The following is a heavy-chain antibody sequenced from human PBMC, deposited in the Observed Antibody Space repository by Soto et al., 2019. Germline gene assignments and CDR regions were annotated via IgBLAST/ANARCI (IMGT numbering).Heavy chain of an antibody. V-gene: IGHV3-15*01. CDR2: IKSKTDGGTT. Sequence: GGSLRLSCAASGFTFSNAWMSWVRQAPGKGLEWVGRIKSKTDGGTTDYAAPVKGRFTISRDDSKNTLYLQMNSLKTEDTAVYYCTTVVIIFEYSSSSNWFDPWGQGTLVTVSS. J-gene: IGHJ5*02. D-gene: IGHD6-6*01. CDR3: TTVVIIFEYSSSSNWFDP. CDR1: GFTFSNAW.